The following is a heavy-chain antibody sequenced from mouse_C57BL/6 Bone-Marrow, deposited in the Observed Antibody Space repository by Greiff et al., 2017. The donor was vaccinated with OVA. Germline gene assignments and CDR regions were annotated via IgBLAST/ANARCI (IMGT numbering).Heavy chain of an antibody. CDR2: IWWDDDK. D-gene: IGHD2-3*01. J-gene: IGHJ3*01. V-gene: IGHV8-8*01. Sequence: QVQLKESGPGILQPSQTLSLTCSFSGFSLSTFGMGVGWIRQPSGKGLEWLAHIWWDDDKYYNPALKSRLTISKDTSKKQVFLKIANVDTADTATYYCARIATIYDGYYRFAYWGQGTLVTVSA. CDR3: ARIATIYDGYYRFAY. CDR1: GFSLSTFGMG.